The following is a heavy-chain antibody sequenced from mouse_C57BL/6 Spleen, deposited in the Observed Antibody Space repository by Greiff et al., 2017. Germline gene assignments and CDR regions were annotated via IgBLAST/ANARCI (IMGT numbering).Heavy chain of an antibody. Sequence: ESGPGLVKPSQSLSLTCSVTGYSITSGYYWNWIRQFPGNKLEWMGYISYDGSNNYNPSLKNRISITRDTSKNQFVLKLNSVTTEDTATYYCARVGSSFDYWGQGTTLTVSS. D-gene: IGHD1-1*01. J-gene: IGHJ2*01. V-gene: IGHV3-6*01. CDR3: ARVGSSFDY. CDR1: GYSITSGYY. CDR2: ISYDGSN.